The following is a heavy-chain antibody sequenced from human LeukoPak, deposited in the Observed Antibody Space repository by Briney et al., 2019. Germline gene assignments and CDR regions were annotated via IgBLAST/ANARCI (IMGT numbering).Heavy chain of an antibody. V-gene: IGHV3-21*01. Sequence: GGSLRLSCAASGFTFSSYSVNWVRQAPGKGLEWVSSISSSSSYIYYADSVKGRFTISRDNAKNSLYLQMNSLRAEDTAVYYCARAGGFVDAADFDYWGQGILVTVSS. CDR2: ISSSSSYI. CDR1: GFTFSSYS. D-gene: IGHD3-10*01. J-gene: IGHJ4*02. CDR3: ARAGGFVDAADFDY.